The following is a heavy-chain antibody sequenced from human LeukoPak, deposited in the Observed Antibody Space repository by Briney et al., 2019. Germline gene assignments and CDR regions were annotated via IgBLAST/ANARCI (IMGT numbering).Heavy chain of an antibody. CDR2: ISSSSSFI. D-gene: IGHD3-22*01. Sequence: KPGGSLRLSCAASGFTLSSYSMNWVRQAPGKGLEWVSSISSSSSFIYYADSVKGRFTISRDNAKKSLYLQMNSLRAEDTAVYYCASGSKLVVITNYWGQGTLVTVSS. CDR3: ASGSKLVVITNY. CDR1: GFTLSSYS. V-gene: IGHV3-21*01. J-gene: IGHJ4*02.